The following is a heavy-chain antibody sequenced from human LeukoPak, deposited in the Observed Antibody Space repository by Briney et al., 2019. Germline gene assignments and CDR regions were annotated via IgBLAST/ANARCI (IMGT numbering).Heavy chain of an antibody. V-gene: IGHV3-30*02. J-gene: IGHJ5*02. CDR2: IRYDGSNK. CDR1: GFTSSSYG. Sequence: GGSLKLSCAASGFTSSSYGMHWVRQAPGKGLEWVAFIRYDGSNKYYADSVKGRFTISRDNSKNTLYLQMNSLRAEDTAVYYCAKTVTPSVSGGFDPWGQGTLVTVSS. CDR3: AKTVTPSVSGGFDP. D-gene: IGHD3-10*01.